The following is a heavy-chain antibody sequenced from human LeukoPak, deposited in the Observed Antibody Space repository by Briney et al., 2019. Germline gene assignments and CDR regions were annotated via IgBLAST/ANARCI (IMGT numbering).Heavy chain of an antibody. J-gene: IGHJ6*03. CDR3: ARTVWYSYGYRHLPSDYYYYYMDV. V-gene: IGHV4-34*01. CDR1: GGSFSGYY. D-gene: IGHD5-18*01. CDR2: INHSGST. Sequence: SETLSLTCAVYGGSFSGYYWSWIRQPPGKGLEWIGEINHSGSTNYNPSLKSRVTISVDTSKNQFSLKLSSVTAADTAVYYCARTVWYSYGYRHLPSDYYYYYMDVWGKGTTVTVSS.